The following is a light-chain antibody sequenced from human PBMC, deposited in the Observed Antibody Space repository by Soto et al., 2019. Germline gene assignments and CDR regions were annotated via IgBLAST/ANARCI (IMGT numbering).Light chain of an antibody. CDR1: QSVSAN. Sequence: EIVMTQSPATLSVSPGERATLSCRTSQSVSANLAWYQQKSGQAPRLLIYGASTRATGVPARFSGSGSGTEFTLTISSLQSEDFAVFYCQQYNSWPFTFGPGTKVDIK. CDR3: QQYNSWPFT. CDR2: GAS. V-gene: IGKV3-15*01. J-gene: IGKJ3*01.